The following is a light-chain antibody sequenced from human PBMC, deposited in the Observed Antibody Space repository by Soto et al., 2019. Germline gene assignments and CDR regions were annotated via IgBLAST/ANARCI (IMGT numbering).Light chain of an antibody. CDR2: NAS. J-gene: IGKJ1*01. Sequence: DIQMTQSPSTLSASVGDRVTITCRASQGISSWFSCYQQKPVKAPKLLIYNASTLDSVGPSRFSGSGSGTEVSLTTISRQPDELAAYYCQQHNSYSQTFGQGTKVDIK. CDR1: QGISSW. V-gene: IGKV1-5*03. CDR3: QQHNSYSQT.